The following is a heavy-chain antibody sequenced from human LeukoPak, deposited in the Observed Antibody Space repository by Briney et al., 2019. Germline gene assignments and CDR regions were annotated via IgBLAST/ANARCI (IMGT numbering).Heavy chain of an antibody. CDR2: IDPSDSDI. CDR1: GYSFTSYW. V-gene: IGHV5-51*01. Sequence: GESLKISCKASGYSFTSYWIGWVRQMPGEGLEWMGIIDPSDSDIRYTPSFQGQVTISADKSLSTAYLQWNSLKASDTAIYYCARQTAMGRSGDYWGQGTLVTVSS. D-gene: IGHD7-27*01. CDR3: ARQTAMGRSGDY. J-gene: IGHJ4*02.